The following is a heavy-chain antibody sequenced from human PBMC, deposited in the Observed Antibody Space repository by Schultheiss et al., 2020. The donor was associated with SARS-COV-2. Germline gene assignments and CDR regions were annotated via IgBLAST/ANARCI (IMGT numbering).Heavy chain of an antibody. CDR3: ARLPGVLRFLRFDP. D-gene: IGHD3-3*01. J-gene: IGHJ5*02. V-gene: IGHV4-30-2*01. Sequence: SETLSLTCTVSGGSISSGGYSWSWIRQPPGKGLEWIGYIYHSGSTNYNPSLKSRVTISVDTSKNQFSLKLSSVTAADTAVYYCARLPGVLRFLRFDPWGQGTLVTVSS. CDR1: GGSISSGGYS. CDR2: IYHSGST.